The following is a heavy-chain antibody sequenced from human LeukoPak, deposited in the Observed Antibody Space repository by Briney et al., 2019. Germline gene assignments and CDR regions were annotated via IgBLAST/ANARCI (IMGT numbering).Heavy chain of an antibody. Sequence: GGSLRLSCAASGFTFSSYSMNWVRQAPGKGLEWVSSISGSSSYIYYGDSVKGRFTISRDNAKNSLFLQMNSPRAEDTAVYYCARAVVRGVIVPADAFDIWGQGTMVTVSS. V-gene: IGHV3-21*01. D-gene: IGHD3-10*01. CDR2: ISGSSSYI. J-gene: IGHJ3*02. CDR1: GFTFSSYS. CDR3: ARAVVRGVIVPADAFDI.